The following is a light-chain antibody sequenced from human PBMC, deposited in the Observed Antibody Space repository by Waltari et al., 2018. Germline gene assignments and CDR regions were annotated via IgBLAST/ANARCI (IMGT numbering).Light chain of an antibody. Sequence: QSMLTQPPSMSGAPGQRVAISCTGSSSNIGANYDVPWYQQLPGTAPKLLIYANSIRPSGVPDRFSGSKSGTSASLAITGLQAEDEADYYCQSYDNSLSGSVIFGGGTKLTVL. J-gene: IGLJ2*01. CDR1: SSNIGANYD. V-gene: IGLV1-40*01. CDR3: QSYDNSLSGSVI. CDR2: ANS.